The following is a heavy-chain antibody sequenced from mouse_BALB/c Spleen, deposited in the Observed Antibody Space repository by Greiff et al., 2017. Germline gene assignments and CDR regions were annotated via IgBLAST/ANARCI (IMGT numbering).Heavy chain of an antibody. CDR1: GFTFSNYW. J-gene: IGHJ3*01. CDR3: TTFAY. V-gene: IGHV6-6*02. CDR2: IRLKSNNYAT. Sequence: EVKLEESGGGLVQPGGSMKLSCVASGFTFSNYWMNWVRQSPEKGLEWVAEIRLKSNNYATHYAESVKGRFTISRDDSKSSVYLQMNNLRAEDTGIYYCTTFAYWGQGTLVTVSA.